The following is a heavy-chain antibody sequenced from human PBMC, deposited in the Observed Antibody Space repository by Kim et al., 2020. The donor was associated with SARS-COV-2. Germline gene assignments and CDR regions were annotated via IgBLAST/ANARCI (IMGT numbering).Heavy chain of an antibody. Sequence: ASVKVSCKASGYTFTSYGISWVRQAPGQRLEWMKWISGYNGNTNYVQKFQGRVTMTTDTSTSTAYMELRSLRSDDTAVYYCARNVGATEGLDAFDIWGQGTMVTVSS. CDR2: ISGYNGNT. CDR3: ARNVGATEGLDAFDI. V-gene: IGHV1-18*01. J-gene: IGHJ3*02. CDR1: GYTFTSYG. D-gene: IGHD1-26*01.